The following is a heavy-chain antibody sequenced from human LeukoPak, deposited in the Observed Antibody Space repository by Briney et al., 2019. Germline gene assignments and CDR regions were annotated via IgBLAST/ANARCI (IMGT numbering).Heavy chain of an antibody. CDR3: ARDEGHCSGGSCYGAFEY. CDR2: ILYDGTNK. CDR1: GFPLCSYG. J-gene: IGHJ4*02. D-gene: IGHD2-15*01. Sequence: GGSLRLLCAACGFPLCSYGMHWVRQAPGKGLEWVTDILYDGTNKYYVDHVKGRFTNSRDNSKNMLYLQMNSLRAEDTAVYYCARDEGHCSGGSCYGAFEYWGQGTLVTVSS. V-gene: IGHV3-33*01.